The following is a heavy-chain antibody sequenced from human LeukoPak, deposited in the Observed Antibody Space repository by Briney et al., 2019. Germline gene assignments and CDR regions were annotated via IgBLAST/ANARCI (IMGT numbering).Heavy chain of an antibody. J-gene: IGHJ4*02. CDR1: GFTFSSYS. Sequence: PGGSLRLSCAASGFTFSSYSMNWVRQAPGKGLEWVSGINWNGGSTGYADSVKGRFTISRDNAKNSLYLQMNSLRAEDTALYYCASRAEVNYDSSGYRPDDYWGQGTLVTVSS. CDR3: ASRAEVNYDSSGYRPDDY. CDR2: INWNGGST. D-gene: IGHD3-22*01. V-gene: IGHV3-20*04.